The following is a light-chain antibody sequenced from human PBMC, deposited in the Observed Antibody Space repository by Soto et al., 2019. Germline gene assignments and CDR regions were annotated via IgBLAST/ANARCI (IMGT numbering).Light chain of an antibody. J-gene: IGLJ1*01. CDR3: SSYTSSTTYV. CDR2: EVS. Sequence: QSALTQPASVSGSPGQSITISCTGTSSDVGGYNYVSWYQQHPGKAPKLMIYEVSNRPSGVSFRFSGSKSGSTASLTISGLQAEDEADYYCSSYTSSTTYVFGTGTKATVL. V-gene: IGLV2-14*01. CDR1: SSDVGGYNY.